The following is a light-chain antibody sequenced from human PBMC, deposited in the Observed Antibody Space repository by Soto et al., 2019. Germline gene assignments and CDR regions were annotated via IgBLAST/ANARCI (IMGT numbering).Light chain of an antibody. J-gene: IGLJ3*02. Sequence: QSVLTQPPSVSAAPGQKVTISCSGSSSNIGNNFVSWYQQLPGTAPKLLNYENNKRPSGIPDRFSGSKSGTSATLGITGLQTGDEADYYCGTWDSSLSARVFGGGTKLTVL. CDR1: SSNIGNNF. V-gene: IGLV1-51*02. CDR2: ENN. CDR3: GTWDSSLSARV.